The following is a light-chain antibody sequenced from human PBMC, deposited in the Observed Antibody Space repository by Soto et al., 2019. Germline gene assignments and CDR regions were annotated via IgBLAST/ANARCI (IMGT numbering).Light chain of an antibody. J-gene: IGKJ4*01. Sequence: EIVLTQSPATLSLSPGERATLSCRASQTVSPGLAWYQQKPGQAPRLLIYETSNMATVIPARFGGSGSGTDFSLPISSLEPEDFAVYYCQQRAGWPLTFGGGTRVEIK. CDR3: QQRAGWPLT. V-gene: IGKV3-11*01. CDR2: ETS. CDR1: QTVSPG.